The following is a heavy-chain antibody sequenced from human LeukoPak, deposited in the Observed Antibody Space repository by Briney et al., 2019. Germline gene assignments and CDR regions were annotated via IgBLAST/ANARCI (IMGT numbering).Heavy chain of an antibody. V-gene: IGHV1-18*01. CDR2: ISPYNDNT. Sequence: ASVKVSCKASRYSFTSYGISWVRQAPGQGLEWMGWISPYNDNTNYAQKFQGRVRMTTDTSTTTVYMELRSLSPDDTAVYYCAREGYYHGSGTYSPPRYYGMDVWGQGTTVIVSS. D-gene: IGHD3-10*01. CDR3: AREGYYHGSGTYSPPRYYGMDV. CDR1: RYSFTSYG. J-gene: IGHJ6*02.